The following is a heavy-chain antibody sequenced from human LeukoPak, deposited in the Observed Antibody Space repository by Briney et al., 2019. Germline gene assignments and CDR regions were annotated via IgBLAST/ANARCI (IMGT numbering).Heavy chain of an antibody. CDR3: ARGLRDYDSTNWFDP. V-gene: IGHV4-59*01. D-gene: IGHD3-22*01. CDR2: IYYSGST. CDR1: GGSISGYY. J-gene: IGHJ5*02. Sequence: SETLSLTCTVSGGSISGYYWSWIRQPPGKGLEWIGYIYYSGSTNYNPSLKSRVTISVDTSKNQFSLKLSSVTAADTAVYYCARGLRDYDSTNWFDPWGQGTLVTVSS.